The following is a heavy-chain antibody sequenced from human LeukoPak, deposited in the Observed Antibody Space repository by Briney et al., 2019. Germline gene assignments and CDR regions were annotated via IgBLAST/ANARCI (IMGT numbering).Heavy chain of an antibody. J-gene: IGHJ4*02. Sequence: SETLSLTCTVSGGSISSSSYYWSWIRQPAGKGLEWIGRIYTSGSTNYNPSLKSRVTMSVDTSKNQFSLKLSSVTAADTAVYYCARDLSYCSGGSCYSGFDYWGQGTLVTVSS. CDR2: IYTSGST. V-gene: IGHV4-61*02. CDR1: GGSISSSSYY. D-gene: IGHD2-15*01. CDR3: ARDLSYCSGGSCYSGFDY.